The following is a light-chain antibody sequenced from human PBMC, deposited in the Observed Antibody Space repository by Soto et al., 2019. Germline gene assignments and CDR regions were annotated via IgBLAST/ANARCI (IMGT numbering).Light chain of an antibody. CDR1: QSVSSH. CDR3: QQRSNWPLT. V-gene: IGKV3-11*01. Sequence: EVVLTQSPATLSLSPGERATLSCRASQSVSSHLAWYQQKPGQAPRLLIYDASNRATGIPARFSGSGSGTDFILTISSLEPEDFAVYYCQQRSNWPLTFGGGTKADI. CDR2: DAS. J-gene: IGKJ4*01.